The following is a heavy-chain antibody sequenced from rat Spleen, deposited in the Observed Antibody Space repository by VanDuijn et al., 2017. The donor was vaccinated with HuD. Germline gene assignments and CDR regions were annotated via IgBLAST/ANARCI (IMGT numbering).Heavy chain of an antibody. CDR1: GFTFSNYG. Sequence: EVQLVESGGGLVQPGRSLKLSCAASGFTFSNYGMAWVRQAPTKGLEWVATIRYGDSDTYYRHSVRGRFTISRDNSKTTLYLQMDSLRSEDTATYYCARRGPDWYFDFWGPGTMVTVSS. CDR2: IRYGDSDT. CDR3: ARRGPDWYFDF. J-gene: IGHJ1*01. V-gene: IGHV5-29*01.